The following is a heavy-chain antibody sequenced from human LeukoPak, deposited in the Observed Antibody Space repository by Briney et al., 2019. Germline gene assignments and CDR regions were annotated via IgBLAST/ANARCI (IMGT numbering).Heavy chain of an antibody. J-gene: IGHJ4*02. CDR1: GFTFSSYA. Sequence: PGRSLRLSCAASGFTFSSYAMHWVRQAPGKGLEWVAVISYDGSNKYYADSVKGRFTISRDNSKNTLYLQMNSLRAEDTAVYYCAKALAARPGRPFDYWGQGTLVTVSS. D-gene: IGHD6-6*01. CDR2: ISYDGSNK. CDR3: AKALAARPGRPFDY. V-gene: IGHV3-30-3*01.